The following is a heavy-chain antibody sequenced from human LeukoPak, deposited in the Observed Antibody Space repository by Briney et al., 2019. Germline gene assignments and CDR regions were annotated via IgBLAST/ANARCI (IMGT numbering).Heavy chain of an antibody. D-gene: IGHD6-13*01. V-gene: IGHV3-66*01. CDR2: ISSRGST. Sequence: GRSLRLSCAASGFTVSSNYMSWVSQAPGKGLEWVSVISSRGSTFYADSVRGRVTIYRDNSKTTLYLQRNSLRAEDTAVYYCARDVSGSSSWSDFDYWGQGTLVTVSS. J-gene: IGHJ4*02. CDR1: GFTVSSNY. CDR3: ARDVSGSSSWSDFDY.